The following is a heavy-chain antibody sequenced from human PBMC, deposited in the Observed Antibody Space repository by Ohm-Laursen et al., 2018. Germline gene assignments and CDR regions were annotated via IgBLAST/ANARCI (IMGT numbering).Heavy chain of an antibody. CDR2: IDWDDDK. D-gene: IGHD3-22*01. J-gene: IGHJ4*02. V-gene: IGHV2-70*11. CDR1: GFSLSTSGMC. CDR3: ATYYYDSSGQPSMSY. Sequence: TQTLTLTRTFSGFSLSTSGMCVSWIRQPPGKALEWLARIDWDDDKYYSTSLKTRLTISKDTSKNQVVLTMTNMDPVDTATYYCATYYYDSSGQPSMSYWGQGTLVTVSS.